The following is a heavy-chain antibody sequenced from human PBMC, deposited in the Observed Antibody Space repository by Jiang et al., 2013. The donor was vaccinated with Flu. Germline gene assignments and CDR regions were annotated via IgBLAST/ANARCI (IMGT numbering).Heavy chain of an antibody. CDR1: GFTFSSYS. J-gene: IGHJ4*02. V-gene: IGHV3-48*01. CDR3: ARGHRSY. D-gene: IGHD1-14*01. CDR2: ISSSSSTI. Sequence: QLLESGGGLVQPGGSLRLSCAASGFTFSSYSMNWVRQAPGKGLEWVSYISSSSSTIYYADSVKSRFTISRDNAKNSLYLQMNSLRAEDTAVYYCARGHRSYWGQGTLVTVSS.